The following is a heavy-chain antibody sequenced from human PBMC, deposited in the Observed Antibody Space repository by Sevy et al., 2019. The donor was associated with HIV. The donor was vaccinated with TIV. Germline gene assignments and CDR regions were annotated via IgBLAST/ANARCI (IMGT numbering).Heavy chain of an antibody. Sequence: GGSLRLSCVASGFTFRSFSMHWVRQAPGKGLEWVAAIWYDGRTERYADSVQGRFTISRDNSKKTLYLQMNSLSDEDTAIYYCARYAARVIVPTAGFDSWGQGTLVTVSS. J-gene: IGHJ5*01. CDR3: ARYAARVIVPTAGFDS. D-gene: IGHD1-1*01. CDR2: IWYDGRTE. CDR1: GFTFRSFS. V-gene: IGHV3-33*01.